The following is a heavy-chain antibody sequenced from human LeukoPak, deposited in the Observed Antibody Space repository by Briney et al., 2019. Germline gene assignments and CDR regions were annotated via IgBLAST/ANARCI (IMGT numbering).Heavy chain of an antibody. Sequence: PGGSLRLSCAASGFTFSSYAMHWVRQAPGKGLEYVSAISSNGGSTYYANSVKGRFTISRDNSKNTLYLQMGSLRAEDMAVYYCARDDSSGYYDYWGQGTLVTVSS. CDR2: ISSNGGST. CDR1: GFTFSSYA. J-gene: IGHJ4*02. V-gene: IGHV3-64*01. D-gene: IGHD3-22*01. CDR3: ARDDSSGYYDY.